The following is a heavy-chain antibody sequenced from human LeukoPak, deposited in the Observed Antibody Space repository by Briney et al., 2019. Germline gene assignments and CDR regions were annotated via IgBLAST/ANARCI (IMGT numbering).Heavy chain of an antibody. CDR1: GFTFSRYS. J-gene: IGHJ4*02. Sequence: GGSLRLSCAASGFTFSRYSMNWVRQAPGKGLEWVSSISNKGFDIYYADSVKGRFTISRDNAKNSLYPQMNSLRAEDTAVYYCARETVDYWGQGTLVTVSS. CDR3: ARETVDY. V-gene: IGHV3-21*01. CDR2: ISNKGFDI.